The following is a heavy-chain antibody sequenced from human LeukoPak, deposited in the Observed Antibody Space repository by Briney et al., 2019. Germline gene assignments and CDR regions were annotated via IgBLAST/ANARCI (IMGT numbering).Heavy chain of an antibody. CDR2: ISAYNGNT. CDR3: ARADSHRSGLYYAPRRAYYMDV. Sequence: GASVKVSCKASGYTFTSYGISWVRQAPGQGLEWMGWISAYNGNTNCAQKLQGRVTMTTDTSTSTAYMELRSLISDDTAVYFCARADSHRSGLYYAPRRAYYMDVWGKGTTVTISS. CDR1: GYTFTSYG. J-gene: IGHJ6*03. D-gene: IGHD6-19*01. V-gene: IGHV1-18*01.